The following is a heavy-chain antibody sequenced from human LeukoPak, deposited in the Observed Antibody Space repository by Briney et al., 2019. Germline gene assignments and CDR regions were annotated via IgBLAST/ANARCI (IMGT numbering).Heavy chain of an antibody. D-gene: IGHD3-9*01. J-gene: IGHJ4*02. Sequence: AGGSLRLSCTASGFTFSSYGMHWVRQAPGKGLEWVAFIRYDGSNKYYADSVKGRFTISRDNSKNTLYLQMNSLRAEDTAVYYCAKDSNDILTGYYPSYSYFDYWGQGTLVTVSS. CDR1: GFTFSSYG. CDR3: AKDSNDILTGYYPSYSYFDY. V-gene: IGHV3-30*02. CDR2: IRYDGSNK.